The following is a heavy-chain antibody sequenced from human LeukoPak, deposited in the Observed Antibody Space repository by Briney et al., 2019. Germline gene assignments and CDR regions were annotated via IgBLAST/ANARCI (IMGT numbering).Heavy chain of an antibody. CDR2: IYTSWST. D-gene: IGHD6-13*01. Sequence: SDTLALTCTVSGGSISSYYWTWIRQPAGKGLEWIGRIYTSWSTNYNPSLKSRVTMSVDTSNNQFSLNLSSVTAADTAVYYCARQIIAAGKNYYGMDVWGQGTTVTVSS. V-gene: IGHV4-4*07. CDR3: ARQIIAAGKNYYGMDV. CDR1: GGSISSYY. J-gene: IGHJ6*02.